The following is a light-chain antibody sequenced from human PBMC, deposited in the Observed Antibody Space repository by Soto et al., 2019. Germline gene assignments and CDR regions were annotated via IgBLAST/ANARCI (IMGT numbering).Light chain of an antibody. V-gene: IGLV2-11*01. Sequence: LTQPRSVSGSPGQSVTISCTGTSSDVGGYNYVSWYQQHPGKAPKLMIYNVSERPSGVPDRFSGSKSDNTASLTISGLQAEDEADYYCCLYAGSYTYVFGTGTKVTVL. J-gene: IGLJ1*01. CDR3: CLYAGSYTYV. CDR1: SSDVGGYNY. CDR2: NVS.